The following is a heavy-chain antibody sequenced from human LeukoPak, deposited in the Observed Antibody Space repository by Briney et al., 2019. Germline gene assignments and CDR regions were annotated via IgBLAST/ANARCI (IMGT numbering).Heavy chain of an antibody. J-gene: IGHJ4*02. D-gene: IGHD1-26*01. V-gene: IGHV3-66*02. CDR3: ARDEWELLRAY. Sequence: GGSLRLSCAASGFTFRSYAMSWARLAPGKGLEWLSIIYSGGSTYYADSVKGRFTISRDNSKNTLYLQMNSLRAEDTAVYYCARDEWELLRAYWGQGTLVTVSS. CDR1: GFTFRSYA. CDR2: IYSGGST.